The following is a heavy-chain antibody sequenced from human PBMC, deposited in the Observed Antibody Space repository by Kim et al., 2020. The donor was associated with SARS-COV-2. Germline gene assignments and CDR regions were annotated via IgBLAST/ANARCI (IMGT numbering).Heavy chain of an antibody. CDR1: GDSVSSNSAA. CDR3: ARDGFIAVAGTFGPPYYYYYYGMDV. D-gene: IGHD6-19*01. Sequence: SQTLSLTCAISGDSVSSNSAAWNWIRQSPSRGLEWLGRTYYRSKWYNDYAVSVKSRITINPDTSKNQFSLQLNSVTPEDTAVYYCARDGFIAVAGTFGPPYYYYYYGMDVWGQGTTVTVSS. CDR2: TYYRSKWYN. J-gene: IGHJ6*02. V-gene: IGHV6-1*01.